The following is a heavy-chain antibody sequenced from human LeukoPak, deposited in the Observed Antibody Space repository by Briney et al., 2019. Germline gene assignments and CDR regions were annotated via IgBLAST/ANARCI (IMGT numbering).Heavy chain of an antibody. CDR2: IKRKIDGETT. D-gene: IGHD1-20*01. J-gene: IGHJ4*02. V-gene: IGHV3-15*01. CDR3: ARDLTGISSY. Sequence: GGSLRLSCAASGFTFSNAWMSWVRQAPGKGLEWVGRIKRKIDGETTDYAAPVKGRFTISRDDSKNSLYLQMNSLRAEDTAVYYCARDLTGISSYWGQGTLVTVSS. CDR1: GFTFSNAW.